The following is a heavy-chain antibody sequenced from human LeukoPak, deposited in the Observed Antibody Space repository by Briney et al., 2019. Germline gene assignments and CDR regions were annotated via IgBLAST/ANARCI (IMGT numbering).Heavy chain of an antibody. J-gene: IGHJ6*03. Sequence: ASVKVSCKASGGTFSGYAVIWVRQAPGQGLEWMGGTVPLKYAQKFQGRVTFTTDESTSTAFMELSSLTSEDTAVYFCARAPYGVYSGDFYAYYMDVWGKGTTVIVPS. CDR1: GGTFSGYA. D-gene: IGHD4/OR15-4a*01. CDR3: ARAPYGVYSGDFYAYYMDV. V-gene: IGHV1-69*05. CDR2: TVPL.